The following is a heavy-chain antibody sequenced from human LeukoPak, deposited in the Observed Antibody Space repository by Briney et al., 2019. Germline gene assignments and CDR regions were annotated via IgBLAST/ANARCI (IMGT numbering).Heavy chain of an antibody. CDR1: GFTFGSYW. J-gene: IGHJ5*02. V-gene: IGHV3-7*01. Sequence: GGSLRLSCAASGFTFGSYWMSWVRQAPGKGLEWVANINQDGSEKYYVDSVKGRFTISRDNAKKSLYLQMNSLRAEDMAVYYCAREGCSGGSCYHNWFDPWGQGTLVTVSS. CDR2: INQDGSEK. CDR3: AREGCSGGSCYHNWFDP. D-gene: IGHD2-15*01.